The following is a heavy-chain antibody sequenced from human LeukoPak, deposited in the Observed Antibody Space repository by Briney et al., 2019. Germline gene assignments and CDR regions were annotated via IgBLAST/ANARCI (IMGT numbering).Heavy chain of an antibody. CDR1: GFTFSSYW. CDR2: IKKDGSEN. Sequence: GGSLRLSCAASGFTFSSYWMSWVRQAPGKGLEWVANIKKDGSENYYVDSVKGRFTISRDNAKNSLYLQMNSLRAEDTAVYYCARDANFWSAYYTPYYFDYWGQGSLVTVSS. D-gene: IGHD3-3*01. V-gene: IGHV3-7*01. J-gene: IGHJ4*02. CDR3: ARDANFWSAYYTPYYFDY.